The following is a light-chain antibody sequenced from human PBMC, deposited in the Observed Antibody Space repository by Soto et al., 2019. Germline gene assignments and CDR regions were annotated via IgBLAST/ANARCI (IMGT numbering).Light chain of an antibody. Sequence: QSALTQPASVSGSPGQSITISCTGTSSDVGGYNYVSWYQQHPGEAPKLMIFDVSNRPSGVSNRFSGSKSGNTASLTISGLQAEDEGDYYCSSYTSSSTLVLGGGTKLTVL. CDR3: SSYTSSSTLV. J-gene: IGLJ2*01. CDR2: DVS. CDR1: SSDVGGYNY. V-gene: IGLV2-14*01.